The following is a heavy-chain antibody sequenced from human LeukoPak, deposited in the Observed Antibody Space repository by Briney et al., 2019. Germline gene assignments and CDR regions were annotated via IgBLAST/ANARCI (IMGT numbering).Heavy chain of an antibody. CDR2: ISSSSYI. CDR3: ARDPDWDYFDY. V-gene: IGHV3-21*01. D-gene: IGHD3-9*01. J-gene: IGHJ4*02. Sequence: GGSLRLSCAASGFTFSSYSMNWVRQAPGKGLEWVSSISSSSYIYYADSVKGRFTISRDNAKNSLYLQMNSLRAEDTAVYYCARDPDWDYFDYWGQGTLVTVSS. CDR1: GFTFSSYS.